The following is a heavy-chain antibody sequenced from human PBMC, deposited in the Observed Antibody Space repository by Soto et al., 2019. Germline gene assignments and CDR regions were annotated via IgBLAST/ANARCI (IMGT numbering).Heavy chain of an antibody. V-gene: IGHV5-51*01. D-gene: IGHD3-3*01. CDR1: GYSFTSYW. J-gene: IGHJ5*02. CDR3: ARPPTVRLLFLEWSRMPAGFDP. CDR2: IYPGDSDT. Sequence: GESLKISCKGSGYSFTSYWIGWVRQMPGKGLEWMGIIYPGDSDTRYSPSFQGQVTISADKSISTAYLQWSSLKASDTAMYYCARPPTVRLLFLEWSRMPAGFDPWGQGTLVTVSS.